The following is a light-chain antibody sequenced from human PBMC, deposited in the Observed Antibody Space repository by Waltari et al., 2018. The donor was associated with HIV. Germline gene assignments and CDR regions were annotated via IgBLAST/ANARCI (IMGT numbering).Light chain of an antibody. CDR2: YDS. J-gene: IGLJ1*01. V-gene: IGLV3-21*04. CDR1: NIGSKS. CDR3: QVWDSSSDHPGV. Sequence: SYVLTQPPSVSVAPGKTARITCGGNNIGSKSVHWYQQKPGQAPVLVIYYDSDRPSGIPERCSGSNSGNTATLTISSVEAGDEADYYCQVWDSSSDHPGVFGTGTKVTVL.